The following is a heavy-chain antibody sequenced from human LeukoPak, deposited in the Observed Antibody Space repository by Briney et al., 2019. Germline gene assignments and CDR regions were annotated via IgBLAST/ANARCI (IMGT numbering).Heavy chain of an antibody. V-gene: IGHV3-23*01. J-gene: IGHJ4*02. CDR2: ISGSGGST. Sequence: GGSLRLSCAASGFTFSSYAMSWVRQAPGKGLEWVSAISGSGGSTYYADSVKGRFTISRDNSKNTLYLQMNSLRAEDTAVYYCAKTPGIAAAGTDYFDYWGQGTLVTVSS. CDR1: GFTFSSYA. CDR3: AKTPGIAAAGTDYFDY. D-gene: IGHD6-13*01.